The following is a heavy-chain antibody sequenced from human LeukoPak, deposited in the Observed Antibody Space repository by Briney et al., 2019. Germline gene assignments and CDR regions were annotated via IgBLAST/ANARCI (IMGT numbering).Heavy chain of an antibody. J-gene: IGHJ6*02. CDR1: GFTFSSYA. CDR2: ISYDGSNK. D-gene: IGHD3-3*01. Sequence: QAGGSLRLSCAASGFTFSSYAMHWVRKAPGKGLEWVAVISYDGSNKYYADSVKGRLTISRDDSKNTLYLQMNSLRAEDTAVYYCARERTIFGVVTNAGMDVWGQGTTVTVSS. CDR3: ARERTIFGVVTNAGMDV. V-gene: IGHV3-30-3*01.